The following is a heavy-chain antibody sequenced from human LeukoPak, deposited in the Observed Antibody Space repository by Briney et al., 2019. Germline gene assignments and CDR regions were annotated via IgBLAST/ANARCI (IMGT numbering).Heavy chain of an antibody. D-gene: IGHD1-26*01. CDR1: GFTYSSYA. CDR2: VSVSGGGT. Sequence: GGSLCLSCAASGFTYSSYALSWVRQAPGKGLEWVSSVSVSGGGTYYADSVKGQFTISRDNSKNTLYLQMNSLRAEDTAVYYCAKDRVGVSTVASWGQGTLVTVSS. J-gene: IGHJ5*02. V-gene: IGHV3-23*01. CDR3: AKDRVGVSTVAS.